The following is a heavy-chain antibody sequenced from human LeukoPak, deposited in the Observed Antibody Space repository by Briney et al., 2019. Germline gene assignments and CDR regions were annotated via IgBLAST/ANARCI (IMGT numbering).Heavy chain of an antibody. Sequence: ASVKVSCKASGYTFTGYYLHWVRQAPGQGLEWMGWINRNSGGTNYAQKFQGRVTMTRDTSISTAYMELSRLRSDDTAVYYCARDPGDYGGNRFDYWGQGTLVTISS. CDR2: INRNSGGT. CDR1: GYTFTGYY. D-gene: IGHD4-23*01. J-gene: IGHJ4*02. V-gene: IGHV1-2*02. CDR3: ARDPGDYGGNRFDY.